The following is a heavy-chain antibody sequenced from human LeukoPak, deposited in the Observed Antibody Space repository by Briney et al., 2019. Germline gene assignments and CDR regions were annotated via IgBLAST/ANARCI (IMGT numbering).Heavy chain of an antibody. CDR3: AKDNTSGSGWYNY. CDR1: GVTFSSYW. V-gene: IGHV3-9*01. J-gene: IGHJ4*02. Sequence: GGSLRLSCAAPGVTFSSYWMSWVRQAPGKGLEWGSGISWNSGSIGYADSVKGRFTISRDNAKNSLYLQMNSLRAEDTALYHCAKDNTSGSGWYNYWGQGTLVTVSS. CDR2: ISWNSGSI. D-gene: IGHD6-19*01.